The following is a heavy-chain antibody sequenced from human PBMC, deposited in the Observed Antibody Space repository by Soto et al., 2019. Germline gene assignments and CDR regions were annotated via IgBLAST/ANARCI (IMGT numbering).Heavy chain of an antibody. J-gene: IGHJ3*02. Sequence: QVQLVQSGAEVKKPGASVKVSCKASGYTFTSYAMHWVRQAPGQRLEWMGWINAGNGNTKYSQKFQGRVTITRDTSASTAYMELSSLRSEDTAVYYCARTSITIFGVVSGAFDIWGQGTMVTVSS. CDR3: ARTSITIFGVVSGAFDI. D-gene: IGHD3-3*01. CDR2: INAGNGNT. CDR1: GYTFTSYA. V-gene: IGHV1-3*01.